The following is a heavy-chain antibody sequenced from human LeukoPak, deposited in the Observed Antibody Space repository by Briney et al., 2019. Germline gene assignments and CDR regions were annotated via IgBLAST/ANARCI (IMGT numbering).Heavy chain of an antibody. D-gene: IGHD6-13*01. CDR1: GASISSSSYY. CDR3: ARGPGYSSSWYRAPPYFDY. V-gene: IGHV4-39*07. J-gene: IGHJ4*02. CDR2: INHSGST. Sequence: SETLSLTCVVSGASISSSSYYWSWIRQPPGKGLEWIGEINHSGSTNYNPSLKSRVTISVDTSKNQFSLKLSSVTAADTAVYYCARGPGYSSSWYRAPPYFDYWGQGTLVTVSS.